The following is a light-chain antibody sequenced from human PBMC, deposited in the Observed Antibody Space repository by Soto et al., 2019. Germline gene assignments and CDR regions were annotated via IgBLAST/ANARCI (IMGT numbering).Light chain of an antibody. CDR3: TSYAGTYSFFYV. CDR1: SSDVGAYNY. CDR2: EVS. V-gene: IGLV2-8*01. J-gene: IGLJ1*01. Sequence: VLTQPPSASGSPGQSGTISCTGTSSDVGAYNYVSWYQQLPGKAPKLIIYEVSKRPSGVPDRFSGSKSGNTASLTVSGLQAEDEADYYCTSYAGTYSFFYVFGTGTKVTVL.